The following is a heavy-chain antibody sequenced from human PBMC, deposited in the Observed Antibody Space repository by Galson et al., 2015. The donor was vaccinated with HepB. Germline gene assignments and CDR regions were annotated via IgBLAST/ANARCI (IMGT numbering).Heavy chain of an antibody. J-gene: IGHJ4*02. V-gene: IGHV3-73*01. D-gene: IGHD3-10*01. CDR1: GFTFSGSA. Sequence: SLRLSCAASGFTFSGSAMHWVRQASGKGLEWVGRIRSKANSYATAYAASVKGRFTISRDDSKNTAYLQMNSLKTEDTAVYYCTRHRGYGSGSLMFDYWGQGTLVTVSS. CDR3: TRHRGYGSGSLMFDY. CDR2: IRSKANSYAT.